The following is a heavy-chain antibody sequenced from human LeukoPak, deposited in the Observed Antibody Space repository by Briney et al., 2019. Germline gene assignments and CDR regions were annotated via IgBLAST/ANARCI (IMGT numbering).Heavy chain of an antibody. V-gene: IGHV4-59*01. CDR3: ARVDWNGYFDL. J-gene: IGHJ2*01. Sequence: PSETLSLTCTVSGGSISSYYLSWIRQPPGKGLEWIGYIYYSGSTNYNPSLKSRVTISVDTSKNQFSLKLSSVTAADTAVYYCARVDWNGYFDLWGRGTLVTVSS. CDR1: GGSISSYY. CDR2: IYYSGST. D-gene: IGHD1-1*01.